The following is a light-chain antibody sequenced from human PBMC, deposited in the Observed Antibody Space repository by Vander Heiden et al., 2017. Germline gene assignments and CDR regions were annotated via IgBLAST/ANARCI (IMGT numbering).Light chain of an antibody. CDR3: QQYASSRVF. CDR2: GAS. J-gene: IGKJ4*01. V-gene: IGKV3-20*01. CDR1: DSVSSSN. Sequence: EIVFTHSPDTLSLSPGERATLSCRASDSVSSSNLAWYHRNPGQAPRPLIYGASSRATGIPDRFSGSGSRTDFTLTISRLEPEDLAVYYCQQYASSRVFFGGGTKVEIK.